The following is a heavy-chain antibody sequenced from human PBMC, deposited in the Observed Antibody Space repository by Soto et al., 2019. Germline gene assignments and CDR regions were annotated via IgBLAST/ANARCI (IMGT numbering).Heavy chain of an antibody. Sequence: EVQLVESGGGLVQPGRSLRLSCAASGFTFDDYAMHWVRQAPGKGLEWVSGISWNSGSIGYADSVKGRLTISRDNAKNSLYLQMNSLRAEDTALYYCAKVGLKATFYAFDIWGQGTMVTVSS. CDR3: AKVGLKATFYAFDI. CDR1: GFTFDDYA. CDR2: ISWNSGSI. D-gene: IGHD3-16*01. V-gene: IGHV3-9*01. J-gene: IGHJ3*02.